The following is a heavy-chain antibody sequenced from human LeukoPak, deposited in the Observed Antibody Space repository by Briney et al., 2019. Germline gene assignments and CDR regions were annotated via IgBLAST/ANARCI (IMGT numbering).Heavy chain of an antibody. D-gene: IGHD6-13*01. Sequence: GASVKVSCKASGYTFTRYYVHWVRQAPGQGLEWMGIINPSGGTTSYAQQFQGRVTMTRDTSTSTVYMELSSLRSEDAAVYYCARDWGQQLGRDCFDYWGQGTLVTVPS. V-gene: IGHV1-46*01. CDR2: INPSGGTT. CDR1: GYTFTRYY. CDR3: ARDWGQQLGRDCFDY. J-gene: IGHJ4*02.